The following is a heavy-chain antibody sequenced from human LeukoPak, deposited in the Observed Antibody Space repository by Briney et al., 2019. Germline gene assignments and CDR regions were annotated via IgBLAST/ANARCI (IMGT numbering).Heavy chain of an antibody. CDR3: ASPLGSLYFQH. Sequence: GGSLRLSCAASGFTFSSYSMNWVRQAPGKGLEWVSSISSSSSYIYYADSVKGRFTISRDNAKNSLYLQMNSLRAEDTAVCYCASPLGSLYFQHWGQGTLVTVSS. CDR1: GFTFSSYS. V-gene: IGHV3-21*01. CDR2: ISSSSSYI. D-gene: IGHD3-10*01. J-gene: IGHJ1*01.